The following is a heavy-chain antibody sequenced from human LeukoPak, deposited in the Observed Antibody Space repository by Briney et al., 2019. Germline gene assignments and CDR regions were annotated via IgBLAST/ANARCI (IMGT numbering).Heavy chain of an antibody. CDR2: INPNTGDT. CDR3: ARDIYMLDDFWSGYFFDS. Sequence: ASVKVSCEASGYTFTGYYMHWVRQAPGQGLEWMRWINPNTGDTKYAQIFQGRVTMTRDTSITTAYMDLSRLRSDDTAVYFCARDIYMLDDFWSGYFFDSWGPGTLVTVSS. V-gene: IGHV1-2*02. CDR1: GYTFTGYY. D-gene: IGHD3-3*01. J-gene: IGHJ4*02.